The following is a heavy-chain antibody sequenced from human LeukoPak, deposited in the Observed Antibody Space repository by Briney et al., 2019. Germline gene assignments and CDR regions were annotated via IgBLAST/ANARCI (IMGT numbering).Heavy chain of an antibody. CDR2: INSDGSST. CDR3: ARDGVSGGFDY. CDR1: GFTFSSYW. D-gene: IGHD1-26*01. Sequence: SGGSLRLSCAASGFTFSSYWVHWVRQAPGKGLVWVSRINSDGSSTSYADSVKGRFTISRDNAKNTLYLQMNSLRAEDTAVYYCARDGVSGGFDYWGQGTLVSVSS. V-gene: IGHV3-74*01. J-gene: IGHJ4*02.